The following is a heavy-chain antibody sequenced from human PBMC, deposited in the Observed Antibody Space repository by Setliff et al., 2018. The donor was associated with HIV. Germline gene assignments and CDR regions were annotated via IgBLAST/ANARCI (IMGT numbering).Heavy chain of an antibody. CDR2: ISYSGSP. J-gene: IGHJ4*02. CDR3: ARFCSGGSCPDY. D-gene: IGHD2-15*01. Sequence: ASETLSLTCSVSGGSITSHYWTWIRQPPGKGLEWIGVISYSGSPHYNPSLKSRVTIGMDTSKNQVSLTLSSVTAVDTAVYYCARFCSGGSCPDYWGQGTLVTVS. V-gene: IGHV4-59*11. CDR1: GGSITSHY.